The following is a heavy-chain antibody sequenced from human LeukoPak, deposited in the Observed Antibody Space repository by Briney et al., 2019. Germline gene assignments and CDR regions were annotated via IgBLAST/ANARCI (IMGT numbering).Heavy chain of an antibody. CDR2: ISYNDGST. V-gene: IGHV3-23*01. CDR1: GFTFSSYS. Sequence: PGGSLRLSCAASGFTFSSYSMNWVRQAPGKGLQWVSAISYNDGSTYYADSVKGRFTISRDNSKNTLYLQMNSLRAEDTATYYCAKDSPLLTIWGQGTMVTVSS. CDR3: AKDSPLLTI. J-gene: IGHJ3*02.